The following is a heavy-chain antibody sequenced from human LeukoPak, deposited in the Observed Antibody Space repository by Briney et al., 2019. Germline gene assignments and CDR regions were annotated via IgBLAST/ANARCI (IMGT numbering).Heavy chain of an antibody. CDR1: GGSFSGYY. Sequence: PSETLSLTCAVYGGSFSGYYWSWIRQPPGKGLEWIGEINHSGSTNYNPSLKSRVTISVDTSKNQFSLKLSSVTAADTAVYYCARGVVVPAAPAGLRPYFDYWGQGTLVTVSS. J-gene: IGHJ4*02. CDR3: ARGVVVPAAPAGLRPYFDY. CDR2: INHSGST. D-gene: IGHD2-2*01. V-gene: IGHV4-34*01.